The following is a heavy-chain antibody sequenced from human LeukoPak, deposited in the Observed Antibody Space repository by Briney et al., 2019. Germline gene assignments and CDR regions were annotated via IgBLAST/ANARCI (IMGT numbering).Heavy chain of an antibody. V-gene: IGHV4-61*02. D-gene: IGHD2-8*01. Sequence: SETLSLTCTVSGASISSGGYFWSWIRQPAGKGVEWIGRIETSGSTNYNPSLKSRVTISVDTSKNQFSLKLRSVTAADTAVYYCARALCINGICEWFDPWGQGTLITVSS. CDR3: ARALCINGICEWFDP. CDR2: IETSGST. CDR1: GASISSGGYF. J-gene: IGHJ5*02.